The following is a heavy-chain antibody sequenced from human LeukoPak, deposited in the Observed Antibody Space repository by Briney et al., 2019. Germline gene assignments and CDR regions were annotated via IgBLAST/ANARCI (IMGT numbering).Heavy chain of an antibody. V-gene: IGHV3-20*04. D-gene: IGHD3-22*01. CDR2: LNWNGDTT. CDR1: GFTFDEYA. CDR3: ASRHSDGYFDY. J-gene: IGHJ4*02. Sequence: TGGSLRLSCAASGFTFDEYAMSWVHQLPGKGLEWVSGLNWNGDTTDYADSVRGRFTISRDNAKNSLYLQMNSLTAEDTAFYYCASRHSDGYFDYWGQGTLVTVSS.